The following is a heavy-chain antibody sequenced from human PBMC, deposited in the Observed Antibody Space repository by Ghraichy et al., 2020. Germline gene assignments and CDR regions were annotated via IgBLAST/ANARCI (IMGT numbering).Heavy chain of an antibody. V-gene: IGHV3-21*01. J-gene: IGHJ4*02. CDR2: ISSSSSYI. Sequence: GESLNIPCAASGFTFSSYSMNWVRQAPGKGLEWVSSISSSSSYIYYADSVKGRFTISRDNAKNSLYLQMNSLRAEDTAVYYCARDQRYNTYCGGDCHYYFDYWGQGTLVTVSS. CDR1: GFTFSSYS. CDR3: ARDQRYNTYCGGDCHYYFDY. D-gene: IGHD2-21*02.